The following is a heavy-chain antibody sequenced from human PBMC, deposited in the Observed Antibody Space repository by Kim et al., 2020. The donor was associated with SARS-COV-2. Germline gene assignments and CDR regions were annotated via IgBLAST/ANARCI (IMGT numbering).Heavy chain of an antibody. Sequence: TYYETSLQGSSTISRYLSKNGLYLQMNSLRAEDTAVYYCARVPYRSPWLDCWGPGTLVTVSS. J-gene: IGHJ5*01. D-gene: IGHD6-13*01. CDR2: T. V-gene: IGHV3-66*01. CDR3: ARVPYRSPWLDC.